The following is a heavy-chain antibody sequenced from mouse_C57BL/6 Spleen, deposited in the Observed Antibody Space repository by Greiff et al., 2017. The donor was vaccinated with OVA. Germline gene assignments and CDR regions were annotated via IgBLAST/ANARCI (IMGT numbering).Heavy chain of an antibody. J-gene: IGHJ2*01. V-gene: IGHV5-17*01. D-gene: IGHD1-1*01. CDR3: ARTYYYGSSSHFDY. CDR2: ISSGSSTI. CDR1: GFTFSDYG. Sequence: EVQLVESGGGLVKPGGSLKISCAASGFTFSDYGMHWVRQAPEKGLEWVAYISSGSSTIYYADTVKGRFTISRDNAKNTLFLQMTSLRSEDTAMYYCARTYYYGSSSHFDYWGQGTTLTVSS.